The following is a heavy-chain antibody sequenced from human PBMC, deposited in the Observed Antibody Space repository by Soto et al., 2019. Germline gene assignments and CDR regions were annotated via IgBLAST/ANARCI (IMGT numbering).Heavy chain of an antibody. CDR1: GFTVSSYG. CDR2: IWYDGSNK. J-gene: IGHJ6*03. V-gene: IGHV3-33*01. CDR3: ARKRGYSGYDYYYYYYMDV. Sequence: QVQLVESGGGVGQPGRSLRLSCAASGFTVSSYGMHWVRQAPGKGLEWVAVIWYDGSNKYYADSVKGRFTISRDNSKNTLYLQMNSLRAEDTAVYYCARKRGYSGYDYYYYYYMDVWGKGTTVTVSS. D-gene: IGHD5-12*01.